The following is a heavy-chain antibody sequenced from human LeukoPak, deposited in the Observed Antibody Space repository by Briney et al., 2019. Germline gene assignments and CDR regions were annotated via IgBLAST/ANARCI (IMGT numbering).Heavy chain of an antibody. J-gene: IGHJ4*02. CDR3: ARGWLQSGFDY. CDR1: GDSVSTYSAG. D-gene: IGHD5-24*01. CDR2: TYYNSNWYK. Sequence: SQTLSLTCAISGDSVSTYSAGWNWIRQSPSRGLEWLGRTYYNSNWYKDYAASVKSRITINPDTSKNQFSLQPNSVTPEDTAVYYCARGWLQSGFDYWGQGTLVTVSS. V-gene: IGHV6-1*01.